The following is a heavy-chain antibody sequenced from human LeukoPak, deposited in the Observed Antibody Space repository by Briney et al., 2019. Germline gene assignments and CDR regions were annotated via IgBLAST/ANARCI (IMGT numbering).Heavy chain of an antibody. D-gene: IGHD2-21*02. CDR3: ARAHIVVVTAVGDY. CDR2: ISSSSSYI. J-gene: IGHJ4*02. Sequence: GGSLRLSCAASGFTFSSYSMNWVRQAPGKGLEWVSSISSSSSYIYYADSVKGRFTISRGNAKNSLYLQMNSLRAEDTAVYYCARAHIVVVTAVGDYWGQGTLVTVSS. V-gene: IGHV3-21*01. CDR1: GFTFSSYS.